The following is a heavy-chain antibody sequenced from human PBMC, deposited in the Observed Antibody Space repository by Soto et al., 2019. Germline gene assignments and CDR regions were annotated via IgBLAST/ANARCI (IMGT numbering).Heavy chain of an antibody. V-gene: IGHV3-23*01. J-gene: IGHJ3*01. CDR3: AKEPNGDYVGAFDS. CDR1: GIMFSSYA. Sequence: EAQLLESGGELVQPGGSLRLSCAASGIMFSSYAMMWLRQAPGRGLEWVSAITGGGGTTYYADSVKGRFTISRDNSKNTLYLQMNSLRAEDTAIYYCAKEPNGDYVGAFDSWGQGTKVTVSS. D-gene: IGHD4-17*01. CDR2: ITGGGGTT.